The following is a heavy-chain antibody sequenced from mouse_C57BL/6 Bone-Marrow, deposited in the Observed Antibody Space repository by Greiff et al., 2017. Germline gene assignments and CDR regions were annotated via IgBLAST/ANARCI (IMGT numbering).Heavy chain of an antibody. V-gene: IGHV1-55*01. J-gene: IGHJ3*01. CDR1: GYTFTSYW. D-gene: IGHD4-1*01. CDR3: ARRGLGQEFAY. Sequence: QVQLQQPGAELVKPGASVKMSCKASGYTFTSYWITWVKQRPGQGLEWIGDIYPGSGSTNYNEKFKGKATLTVDTSSSTAYMQLSSLTSEDAAVYYCARRGLGQEFAYWGQGTLVTVSA. CDR2: IYPGSGST.